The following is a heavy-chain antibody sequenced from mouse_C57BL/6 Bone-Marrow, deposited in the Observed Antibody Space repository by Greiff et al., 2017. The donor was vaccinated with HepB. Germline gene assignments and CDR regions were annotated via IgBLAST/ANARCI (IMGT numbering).Heavy chain of an antibody. CDR2: IHPISGST. CDR3: AKVVTTVDYYAMDY. J-gene: IGHJ4*01. Sequence: VQLQQPGAELVKPGASVKLSCKASGYTFTSYWMHWVKQRPGQGLEWIGMIHPISGSTNYNEKFKSKATLTVDKSSSTAYMQLSSLTSEDAAVYYCAKVVTTVDYYAMDYWGQGTSVTVSS. CDR1: GYTFTSYW. V-gene: IGHV1-64*01. D-gene: IGHD1-1*01.